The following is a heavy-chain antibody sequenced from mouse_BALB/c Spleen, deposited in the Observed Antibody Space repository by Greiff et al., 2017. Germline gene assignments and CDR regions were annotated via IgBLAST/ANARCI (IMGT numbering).Heavy chain of an antibody. J-gene: IGHJ3*01. D-gene: IGHD2-10*02. CDR3: ARQSYGNYAY. CDR1: GFTFSSYT. V-gene: IGHV5-12-2*01. CDR2: ISNGGGST. Sequence: EVKVVESGGGLVQPGGSLKLSCAASGFTFSSYTMSWVRQTPEKRLEWVAYISNGGGSTYYPDTVKGRFTISRDNAKNTLYLQMSSLKSEDTAMYYCARQSYGNYAYWGQGTLVTVSA.